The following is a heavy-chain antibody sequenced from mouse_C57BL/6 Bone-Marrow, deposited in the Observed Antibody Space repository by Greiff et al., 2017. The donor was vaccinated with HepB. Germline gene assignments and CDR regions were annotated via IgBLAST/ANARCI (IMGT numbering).Heavy chain of an antibody. V-gene: IGHV1-81*01. CDR2: IYPRSGNT. D-gene: IGHD1-1*01. CDR1: GYTFTSYG. J-gene: IGHJ4*01. Sequence: QVQLKESGAELARPGASVKLSCKASGYTFTSYGISWVKQRTGQGLEWIGEIYPRSGNTYYNEKFKGKATLTADKSSSTAYMELRSLTSEDSAVYFCARRGYYGSLYAMDYWGQGTSVTVSS. CDR3: ARRGYYGSLYAMDY.